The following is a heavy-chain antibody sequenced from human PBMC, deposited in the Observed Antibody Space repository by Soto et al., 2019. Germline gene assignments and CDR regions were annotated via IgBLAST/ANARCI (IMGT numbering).Heavy chain of an antibody. CDR1: GFSLTSSGVG. CDR3: ARTYYDLQGPPIRWFDP. J-gene: IGHJ5*02. D-gene: IGHD3-3*01. V-gene: IGHV2-5*02. Sequence: QITLKESGPTLVKPTQTLTVTCTFSGFSLTSSGVGVGWIRQPPGKALEWVALIYWDDDIRYSPSLKSRLTITKTTSKIQVIHKMTNIHPVEAATYACARTYYDLQGPPIRWFDPWSQGILVTVSS. CDR2: IYWDDDI.